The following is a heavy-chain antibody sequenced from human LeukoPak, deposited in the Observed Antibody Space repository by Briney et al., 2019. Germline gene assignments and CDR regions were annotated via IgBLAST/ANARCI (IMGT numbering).Heavy chain of an antibody. CDR1: GFTVSGND. V-gene: IGHV3-13*01. J-gene: IGHJ4*02. CDR2: ISIAGVT. Sequence: GGSLRLSCAASGFTVSGNDMHWVRHIIGKGLEWVSAISIAGVTYYPGSVRGRFIISRENAKNSLYLQMNSLRAGDTAVYYCARARHREGYKSTWYDYWGQGTLVTVSS. CDR3: ARARHREGYKSTWYDY. D-gene: IGHD6-13*01.